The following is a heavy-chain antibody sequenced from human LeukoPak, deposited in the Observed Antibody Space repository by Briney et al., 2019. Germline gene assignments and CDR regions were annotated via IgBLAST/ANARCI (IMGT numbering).Heavy chain of an antibody. J-gene: IGHJ1*01. CDR1: GFTFTIYD. Sequence: ASVKVSCKTSGFTFTIYDINWVRQATGQGLEWMGWMNGNSGDTGCAQKFQGRVTMTRNTSISTAYMELSNLRSEDTAVYYCVRGRFIAGAGDWGQGTPVTVPS. V-gene: IGHV1-8*01. CDR2: MNGNSGDT. CDR3: VRGRFIAGAGD. D-gene: IGHD1-26*01.